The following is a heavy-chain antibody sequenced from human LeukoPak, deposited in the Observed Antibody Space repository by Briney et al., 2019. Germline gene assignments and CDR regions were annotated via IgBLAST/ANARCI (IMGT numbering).Heavy chain of an antibody. V-gene: IGHV3-30-3*01. Sequence: GGSLRLSCAASGFTFSSYAMHWVRQAPGKGLEWVAVISYDGSNKYYADSVKGRFTISRGNSKNTLYLQMNSLRAEDTAVYYCAREARQAAAAIDYWGQGTLVTVSS. J-gene: IGHJ4*02. CDR2: ISYDGSNK. CDR1: GFTFSSYA. D-gene: IGHD6-13*01. CDR3: AREARQAAAAIDY.